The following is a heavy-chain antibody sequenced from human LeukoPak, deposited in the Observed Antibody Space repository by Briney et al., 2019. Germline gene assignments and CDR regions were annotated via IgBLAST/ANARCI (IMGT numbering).Heavy chain of an antibody. Sequence: ASVKVSCKASGYTFTSYDINWVRQATGQGLEWRGWMNPNSGNTGYAQKFQGRVTMTRNTSISTAYMELSSLRSEDTAVYYCASYSSSSLYYYYGMDVWGQGTTVTVSS. D-gene: IGHD6-6*01. CDR1: GYTFTSYD. CDR2: MNPNSGNT. J-gene: IGHJ6*02. V-gene: IGHV1-8*01. CDR3: ASYSSSSLYYYYGMDV.